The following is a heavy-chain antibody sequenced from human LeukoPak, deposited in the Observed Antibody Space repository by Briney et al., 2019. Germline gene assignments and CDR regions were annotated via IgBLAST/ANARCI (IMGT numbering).Heavy chain of an antibody. D-gene: IGHD4-17*01. CDR1: GYTLTELS. CDR3: ATFSDYGDYHFAY. Sequence: ASVKVSCKVSGYTLTELSMHWVRQAPGKGLEWMGGFDPEDGETIYAQKFQGRVTMTEDTSTDTAYTELSSLKSEDTAVYYCATFSDYGDYHFAYWGQGTLVTVSS. J-gene: IGHJ4*02. V-gene: IGHV1-24*01. CDR2: FDPEDGET.